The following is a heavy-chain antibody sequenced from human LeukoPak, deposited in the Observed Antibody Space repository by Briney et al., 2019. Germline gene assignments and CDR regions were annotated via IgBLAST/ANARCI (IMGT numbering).Heavy chain of an antibody. CDR1: GFTFSSYG. CDR2: ISYDGSNK. Sequence: GGSLRLSCAASGFTFSSYGMHWVRQAPGKGLEWVAVISYDGSNKYYADSVKGRFTISRDNSKNTLYLQMNSLRGEDTAVYYCARDRVGTTHAFDIWGQGTMVTVSS. CDR3: ARDRVGTTHAFDI. D-gene: IGHD4-11*01. J-gene: IGHJ3*02. V-gene: IGHV3-30*03.